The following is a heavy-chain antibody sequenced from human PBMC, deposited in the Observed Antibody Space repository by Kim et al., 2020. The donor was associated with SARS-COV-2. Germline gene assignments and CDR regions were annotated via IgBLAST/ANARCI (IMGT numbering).Heavy chain of an antibody. Sequence: NPSLKSRITISIDTSQNQFSLKLGSATAADTAMYFCARTTSGSYHAAFDIWGQGTKVTVSS. CDR3: ARTTSGSYHAAFDI. V-gene: IGHV4-34*13. J-gene: IGHJ3*02. D-gene: IGHD1-26*01.